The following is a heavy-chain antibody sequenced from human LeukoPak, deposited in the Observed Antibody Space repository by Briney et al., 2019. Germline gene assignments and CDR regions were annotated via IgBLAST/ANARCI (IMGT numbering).Heavy chain of an antibody. CDR2: ISSSGSTK. J-gene: IGHJ6*04. V-gene: IGHV3-48*03. D-gene: IGHD3-16*01. Sequence: GGSLRLSCVASGFSFISYEMHWVRQAPGKGLEWLSYISSSGSTKYYADSVKGRFTFSRDNAKDSLYLQMNSLRVEDTAVYYCARAPGGGGNYYGMDVWGKGTTVTVSS. CDR3: ARAPGGGGNYYGMDV. CDR1: GFSFISYE.